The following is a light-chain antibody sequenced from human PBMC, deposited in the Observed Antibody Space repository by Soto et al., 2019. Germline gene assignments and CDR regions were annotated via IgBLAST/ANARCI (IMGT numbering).Light chain of an antibody. CDR3: GTWDSSLSASV. V-gene: IGLV1-51*02. J-gene: IGLJ1*01. CDR1: SSNLGNNY. CDR2: ENN. Sequence: QSVLTQPPSLSAAPGQKITISCSGSSSNLGNNYVSWYQHLPGTAPKLLIYENNKRPSGIPDRFSGSKSGTSATLGITGLQTGDEADYYCGTWDSSLSASVLGTGTKVTVL.